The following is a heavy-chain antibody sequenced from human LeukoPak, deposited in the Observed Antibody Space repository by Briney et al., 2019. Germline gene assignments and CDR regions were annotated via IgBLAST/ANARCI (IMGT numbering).Heavy chain of an antibody. CDR1: GGSISSSSYY. D-gene: IGHD6-13*01. V-gene: IGHV4-39*01. CDR3: AGQRIAAAGIGYYYYYGMDV. Sequence: SETLSLTCTVSGGSISSSSYYWGWIRQPPGKGLEWIGSIYYSGSTYYNSSLKSRVTISVDTSKNQFSLKLSSVTAADTAVYYCAGQRIAAAGIGYYYYYGMDVWGQGTTVTVSS. J-gene: IGHJ6*02. CDR2: IYYSGST.